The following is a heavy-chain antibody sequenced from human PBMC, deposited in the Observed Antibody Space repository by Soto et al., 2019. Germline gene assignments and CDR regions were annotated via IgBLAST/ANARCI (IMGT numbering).Heavy chain of an antibody. CDR2: LDPNSGAT. Sequence: GASVKVSCKASGYTFTDHYMHWVRQAPGQGLEWMGCLDPNSGATNYAQRFQGRVTMTSDTSISTAYMELSRLTSDDTAIYYCVRDLAALYDSSGYYLDYWGQGSLVTSPQ. CDR3: VRDLAALYDSSGYYLDY. D-gene: IGHD3-22*01. CDR1: GYTFTDHY. J-gene: IGHJ4*02. V-gene: IGHV1-2*02.